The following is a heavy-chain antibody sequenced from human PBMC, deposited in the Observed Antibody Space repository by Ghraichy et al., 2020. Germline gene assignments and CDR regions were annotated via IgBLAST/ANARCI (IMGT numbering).Heavy chain of an antibody. CDR2: ISGSGGST. D-gene: IGHD3-22*01. V-gene: IGHV3-23*01. CDR3: AKTSDNYFDSSGHYFDY. CDR1: GFTFSSYA. J-gene: IGHJ4*02. Sequence: GGSLRLSCAASGFTFSSYAMSWVRQAPGKGLEWVSNISGSGGSTYYTDSVKGRFTISRDKSKNTLYLQMNSLRAEDTAVYYCAKTSDNYFDSSGHYFDYWGQGTLVTVSS.